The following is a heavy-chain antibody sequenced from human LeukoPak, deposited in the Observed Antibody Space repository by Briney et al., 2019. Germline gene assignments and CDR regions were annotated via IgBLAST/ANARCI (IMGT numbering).Heavy chain of an antibody. V-gene: IGHV1-69*13. Sequence: SVKVSCKASGGTFSSYAISWVRQAPGQGLEWMGGIIPIFGTANYAQKFQGRVTITADESTSTAYMELSSLRSEDTTVYYCARDRDIAAAVLDYWGQGTLVTASS. CDR1: GGTFSSYA. CDR2: IIPIFGTA. CDR3: ARDRDIAAAVLDY. J-gene: IGHJ4*02. D-gene: IGHD6-13*01.